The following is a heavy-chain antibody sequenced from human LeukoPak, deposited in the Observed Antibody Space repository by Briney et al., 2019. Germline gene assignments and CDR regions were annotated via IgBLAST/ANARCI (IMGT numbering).Heavy chain of an antibody. Sequence: SETLSLTCTVSGGSISSYYWSWIRQPPGKGLEWIGYIYYSGSTNYNPSLKSRVTISVDTSKNQFSLKLSSVTAADTAVYYCAGRVVAALDFDYWGQGTLVTVSS. V-gene: IGHV4-59*01. J-gene: IGHJ4*02. CDR1: GGSISSYY. CDR3: AGRVVAALDFDY. D-gene: IGHD2-15*01. CDR2: IYYSGST.